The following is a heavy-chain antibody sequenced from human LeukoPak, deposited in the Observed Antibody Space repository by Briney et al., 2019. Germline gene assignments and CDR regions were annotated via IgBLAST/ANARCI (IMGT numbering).Heavy chain of an antibody. Sequence: GGSLRLSCAASGFTFSNTWMNWVRQAPGKGLEWVGRIQSKTDGETTEYAAPVKGRFTISRDGSKTTLYLQMNSLKTEDTAVYYCATLTVRGVINIWGQGTLVTVSS. CDR3: ATLTVRGVINI. J-gene: IGHJ4*02. D-gene: IGHD3-10*01. CDR1: GFTFSNTW. CDR2: IQSKTDGETT. V-gene: IGHV3-15*01.